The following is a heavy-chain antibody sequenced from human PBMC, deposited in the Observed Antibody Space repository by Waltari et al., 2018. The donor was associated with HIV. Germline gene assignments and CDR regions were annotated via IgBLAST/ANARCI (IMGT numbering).Heavy chain of an antibody. V-gene: IGHV1-69*02. D-gene: IGHD2-21*02. CDR3: ARSIVVVTASPLDY. CDR2: IIPILGIA. CDR1: GGTFSSYT. Sequence: QVQLVQSGAEVKKPGSSVKVSCKASGGTFSSYTISWVRQAPGQGLEWMGRIIPILGIANYAQKFQGRVTITADKSTSTAYMELSSLRSEDTAVYYCARSIVVVTASPLDYWGQGTLVTVSS. J-gene: IGHJ4*02.